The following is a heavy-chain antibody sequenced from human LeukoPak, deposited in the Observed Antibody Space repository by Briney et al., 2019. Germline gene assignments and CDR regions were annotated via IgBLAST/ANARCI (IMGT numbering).Heavy chain of an antibody. CDR1: GGSFSGYY. V-gene: IGHV4-34*01. D-gene: IGHD3-22*01. CDR2: INHSGST. Sequence: SETLSLTCAVYGGSFSGYYWSWIRQPPGKGLEWIGEINHSGSTNYNPSLKSRVTISVDTSKNQFSLKLSSVTAADTAVYYCARGLEDYYDSSGDDYWGQGTLVTVSS. J-gene: IGHJ4*02. CDR3: ARGLEDYYDSSGDDY.